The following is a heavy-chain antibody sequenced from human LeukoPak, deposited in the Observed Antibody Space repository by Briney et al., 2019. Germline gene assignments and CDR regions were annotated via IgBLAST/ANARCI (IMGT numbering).Heavy chain of an antibody. CDR1: GFTFSTYA. CDR2: IWFDGSEQ. V-gene: IGHV3-33*01. J-gene: IGHJ1*01. CDR3: GREGDSRWGELSP. D-gene: IGHD3-16*02. Sequence: GGSLRLSCAASGFTFSTYAIHWVRQAPGKGLEWVAFIWFDGSEQYYADSVKGRFIISRDNSKSTSNLQLNSLRAEDTAVYYCGREGDSRWGELSPWGQGTLVTVSS.